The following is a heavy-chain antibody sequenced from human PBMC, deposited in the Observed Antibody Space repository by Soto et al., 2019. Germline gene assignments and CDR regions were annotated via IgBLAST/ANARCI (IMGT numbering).Heavy chain of an antibody. CDR2: IYYSGST. V-gene: IGHV4-39*01. CDR3: SSARRIFGLRNYYYGMDV. D-gene: IGHD3-3*01. Sequence: SETLSLTCTVSGGSISSSSYYWGWIRQPPGKGREWIGSIYYSGSTYYNPSLKRRVTISVDTSKNQFSLKLSSVTAADTAVYYCSSARRIFGLRNYYYGMDVWGPGTTVTVSS. CDR1: GGSISSSSYY. J-gene: IGHJ6*02.